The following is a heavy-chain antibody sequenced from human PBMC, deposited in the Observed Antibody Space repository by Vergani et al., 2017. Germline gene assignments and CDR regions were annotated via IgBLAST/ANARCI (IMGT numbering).Heavy chain of an antibody. D-gene: IGHD4-17*01. CDR2: IYSGGST. J-gene: IGHJ4*02. Sequence: EVQLVESGGGLVQPGGSLRLSCAASGFTVSSNYMSWVRQAPGKGLEWVSVIYSGGSTYYADSVKGRFTISRDNSKNTLYLQMNSLRAEDTAVYYCARDQDYGDYVPGGYWGQGTLVTVSS. CDR1: GFTVSSNY. V-gene: IGHV3-66*02. CDR3: ARDQDYGDYVPGGY.